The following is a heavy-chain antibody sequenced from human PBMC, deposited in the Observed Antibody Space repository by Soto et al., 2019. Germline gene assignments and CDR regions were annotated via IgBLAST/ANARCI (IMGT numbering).Heavy chain of an antibody. Sequence: EVQLLESGGGLVQPGGSLRLSCAASGFTFSSYAMSWVRQAPGKGLEWVSAFSGSGSGTYYADSVKGRFTISRDNSKNTLYLQMNSLRAEDTAVYYRARDCSTTRCYNWGQGTLVTVSS. J-gene: IGHJ4*02. V-gene: IGHV3-23*01. CDR3: ARDCSTTRCYN. D-gene: IGHD2-2*02. CDR2: FSGSGSGT. CDR1: GFTFSSYA.